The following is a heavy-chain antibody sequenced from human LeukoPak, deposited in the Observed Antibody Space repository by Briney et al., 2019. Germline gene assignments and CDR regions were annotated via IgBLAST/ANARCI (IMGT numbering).Heavy chain of an antibody. CDR3: AKHKENYGDSCLDDY. CDR1: GFTFSSYW. V-gene: IGHV3-74*01. CDR2: INTGGSTT. D-gene: IGHD4-17*01. J-gene: IGHJ4*02. Sequence: GGSLRLSCAASGFTFSSYWMHWVRQAPGKGLVWVSRINTGGSTTDYADSVKGRLTISRDNSKNTLYLQMNSLRGEDTAVYYCAKHKENYGDSCLDDYWGQGTLVTVSS.